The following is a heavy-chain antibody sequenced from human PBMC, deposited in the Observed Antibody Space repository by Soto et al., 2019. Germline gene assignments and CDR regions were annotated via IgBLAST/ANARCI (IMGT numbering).Heavy chain of an antibody. D-gene: IGHD2-15*01. Sequence: QVQLVQSGAEVKKPGSSVKVSCNASGGTFSSYAISWVRQAPGQGLEWMGGIIPIFGTANYAQKFQGRVTITADESTSTAYMELSSLRSEDTAVYYCAGKMGYCSGGSCYNYYYYGMDVWGQGTTVTVSS. V-gene: IGHV1-69*01. J-gene: IGHJ6*02. CDR2: IIPIFGTA. CDR1: GGTFSSYA. CDR3: AGKMGYCSGGSCYNYYYYGMDV.